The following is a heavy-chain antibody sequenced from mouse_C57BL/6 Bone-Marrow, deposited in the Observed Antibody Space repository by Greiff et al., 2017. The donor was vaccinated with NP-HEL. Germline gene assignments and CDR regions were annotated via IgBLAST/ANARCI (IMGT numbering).Heavy chain of an antibody. D-gene: IGHD2-12*01. Sequence: EVKLQESGPGLVKPSQSLSLTCSVTGYSITSGYYWNWIRQFPGNKLEWMGYISYDGSNNYNPSLKNRISITRDTSKNQFFLKLNSVTTEDTATYYCARLPAYWGEGTLVTVSA. CDR2: ISYDGSN. CDR3: ARLPAY. CDR1: GYSITSGYY. V-gene: IGHV3-6*01. J-gene: IGHJ3*01.